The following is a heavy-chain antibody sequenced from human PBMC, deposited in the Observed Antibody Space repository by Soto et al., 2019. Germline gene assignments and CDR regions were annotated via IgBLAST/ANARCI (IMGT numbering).Heavy chain of an antibody. J-gene: IGHJ5*02. CDR1: GFSLSNAGLG. D-gene: IGHD6-13*01. Sequence: QVKVRESGPVLVKPTETLTLTCTVSGFSLSNAGLGVSWIRQPPGKALEWLAHIFSNDEKSYSTSLKSRLTISKDTSKSQEVLTMTNMEPVDTATYYCASTYSTSWYWFDPWGQGTLVTVSS. CDR3: ASTYSTSWYWFDP. CDR2: IFSNDEK. V-gene: IGHV2-26*04.